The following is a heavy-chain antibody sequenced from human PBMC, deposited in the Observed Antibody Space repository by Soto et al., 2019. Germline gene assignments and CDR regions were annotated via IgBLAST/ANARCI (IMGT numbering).Heavy chain of an antibody. CDR2: ITRDGYNK. Sequence: GGSLRLSCAGSGFIFKNYALNWVRQAPGKGLEWVASITRDGYNKYYADSVKGRFTISRDNSRDTMSLQMTALTIEDSSVYYCTKSSGGSSSVGMDYWGQGTRVTVSS. CDR1: GFIFKNYA. V-gene: IGHV3-30*04. J-gene: IGHJ4*02. D-gene: IGHD6-6*01. CDR3: TKSSGGSSSVGMDY.